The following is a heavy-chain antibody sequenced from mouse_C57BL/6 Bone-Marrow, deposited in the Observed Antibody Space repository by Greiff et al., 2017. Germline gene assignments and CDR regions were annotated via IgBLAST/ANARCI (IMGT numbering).Heavy chain of an antibody. V-gene: IGHV1-81*01. Sequence: VKLMESGAELARPGASVKLSCKASGYTFTSYGISWVKQRPGQGLEWIGEIYPRSGNTYYNEKFKGKATLTADKSSSTAYMELRSLTSEDSAVYFCAREAYYYGSSSFAYWGQGTLVTVSA. CDR2: IYPRSGNT. D-gene: IGHD1-1*01. CDR3: AREAYYYGSSSFAY. J-gene: IGHJ3*01. CDR1: GYTFTSYG.